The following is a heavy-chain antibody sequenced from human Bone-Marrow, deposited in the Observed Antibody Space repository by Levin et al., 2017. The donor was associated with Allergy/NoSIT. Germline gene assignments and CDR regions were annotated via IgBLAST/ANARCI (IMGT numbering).Heavy chain of an antibody. V-gene: IGHV3-33*01. CDR2: IWYDGSNK. CDR3: ARDLYDFWSGYYLKSYYYYYGMDV. Sequence: GESLKISCAASGFTFSSYGMHWVRQAPGKGLEWVAVIWYDGSNKYYADSVKGRFTISRDNSKNTLYLQMNSLRAEDTAVYYCARDLYDFWSGYYLKSYYYYYGMDVWGQGTTVTVSS. D-gene: IGHD3-3*01. CDR1: GFTFSSYG. J-gene: IGHJ6*02.